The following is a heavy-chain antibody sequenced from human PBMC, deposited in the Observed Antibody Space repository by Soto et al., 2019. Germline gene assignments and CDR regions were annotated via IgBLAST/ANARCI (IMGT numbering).Heavy chain of an antibody. CDR1: GFTFSSYA. V-gene: IGHV3-23*01. CDR2: ISGSGGST. CDR3: AKDSGEPITFGGVIVFFDAFDI. Sequence: GGSLRLSCAASGFTFSSYAMSWVRQAPGKGLEWVSAISGSGGSTYYADSVKGRFTISRDNSKNTLYLQMNSLRAEDTAVYYCAKDSGEPITFGGVIVFFDAFDIWRQGTMVTVSS. J-gene: IGHJ3*02. D-gene: IGHD3-16*02.